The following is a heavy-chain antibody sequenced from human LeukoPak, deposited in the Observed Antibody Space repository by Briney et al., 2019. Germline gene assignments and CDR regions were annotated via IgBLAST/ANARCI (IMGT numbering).Heavy chain of an antibody. D-gene: IGHD2-21*01. V-gene: IGHV3-23*01. CDR3: AKKEGDTYFSWYMDV. CDR1: GGSFSGYY. CDR2: IIGSGRTT. Sequence: ETLSLTCAVYGGSFSGYYWSWIRQAPGKGLEWVSGIIGSGRTTFYADSVKGRFTISRDNSKNTLYLQMNSLRAEDTAIYYCAKKEGDTYFSWYMDVWGKGTTVTVSS. J-gene: IGHJ6*03.